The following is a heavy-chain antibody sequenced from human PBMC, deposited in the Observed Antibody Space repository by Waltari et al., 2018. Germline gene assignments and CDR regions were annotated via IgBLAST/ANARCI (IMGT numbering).Heavy chain of an antibody. CDR2: ISNRGST. CDR3: ARWSHYSWGDN. CDR1: VQFFSDRDFY. Sequence: QVQLQQWGAGLLKPSETLSITCAAYVQFFSDRDFYYRWIRQPPGKWLEWIGQISNRGSTKYNPSLSSRITISVDASRGHFSLMLKSAAAGDTAIYYCARWSHYSWGDNWGQGALVSVSS. D-gene: IGHD3-10*01. V-gene: IGHV4-34*01. J-gene: IGHJ4*02.